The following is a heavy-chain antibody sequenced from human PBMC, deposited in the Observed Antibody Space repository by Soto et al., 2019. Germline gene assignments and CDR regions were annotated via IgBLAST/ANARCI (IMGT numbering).Heavy chain of an antibody. CDR3: AKDWGSSGWYNWFDP. CDR2: ISHDGGAT. D-gene: IGHD6-13*01. V-gene: IGHV3-30*18. Sequence: QVQLVESGGGVVQSGRSLSLSCAASGVTFSTSGMHWIRQAPGKGLEWVAMISHDGGATYYVDSVKGRFTISRDTDKNTLHLQMDSLRPEDTATYYCAKDWGSSGWYNWFDPWGQGTLVTVSS. CDR1: GVTFSTSG. J-gene: IGHJ5*02.